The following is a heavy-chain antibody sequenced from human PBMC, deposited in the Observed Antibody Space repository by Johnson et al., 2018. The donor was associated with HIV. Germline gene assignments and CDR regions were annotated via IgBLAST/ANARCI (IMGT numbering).Heavy chain of an antibody. J-gene: IGHJ3*02. D-gene: IGHD3-10*01. CDR2: IYSDGST. Sequence: VQLVESGGGVVRPGGSLRLSCAASGFTFADYGMSWVRQAPGKGLEWVSVIYSDGSTYYADSVKGRFTISRDNSKNTLYLQMNSLRVEDTAVYYCASEVRGVLDIWGQGTMVTVSS. CDR3: ASEVRGVLDI. V-gene: IGHV3-66*01. CDR1: GFTFADYG.